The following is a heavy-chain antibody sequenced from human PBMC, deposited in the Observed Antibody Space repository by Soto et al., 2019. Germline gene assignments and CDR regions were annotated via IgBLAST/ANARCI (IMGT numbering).Heavy chain of an antibody. J-gene: IGHJ4*02. CDR1: GGSFSGYY. CDR2: INHSGST. Sequence: QVQLQQWGAGLLKPSETLSLTCAVYGGSFSGYYWSWIRQPPGKGLEWIGEINHSGSTNYNPSLKGRVTISVDTSKNQFSLKLSSVTAADTAVYYCARGRRSSSWYSRYYFDYWGQGTLVTVSS. V-gene: IGHV4-34*01. D-gene: IGHD6-13*01. CDR3: ARGRRSSSWYSRYYFDY.